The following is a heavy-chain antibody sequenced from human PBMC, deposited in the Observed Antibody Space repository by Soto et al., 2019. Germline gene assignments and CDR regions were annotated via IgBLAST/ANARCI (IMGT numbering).Heavy chain of an antibody. D-gene: IGHD4-4*01. CDR3: ARDAPAMTTVTTVDWFDP. V-gene: IGHV1-18*01. CDR2: VVPMFGIP. Sequence: ASVKVSCKSSGDTFISYAISWVRQAPGQGLERMGGVVPMFGIPNYAQKLQGRVTMTTDTSTSTAYMELRSLRSDDTAVYYCARDAPAMTTVTTVDWFDPWGQGTLVTVSS. CDR1: GDTFISYA. J-gene: IGHJ5*02.